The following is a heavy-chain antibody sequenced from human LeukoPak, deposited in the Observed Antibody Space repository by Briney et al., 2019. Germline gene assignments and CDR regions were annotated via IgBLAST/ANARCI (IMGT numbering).Heavy chain of an antibody. Sequence: ASVTVSCKASGYTFTSYGISWVRQAPGQGLEWMGWISAYNGNTNYAQKLQGRVTMTTDTSTSTAYMELRSLRSDDTAVYYCARELDYDILTGYPDNADYWGQGTLVTVSS. V-gene: IGHV1-18*01. D-gene: IGHD3-9*01. J-gene: IGHJ4*02. CDR2: ISAYNGNT. CDR3: ARELDYDILTGYPDNADY. CDR1: GYTFTSYG.